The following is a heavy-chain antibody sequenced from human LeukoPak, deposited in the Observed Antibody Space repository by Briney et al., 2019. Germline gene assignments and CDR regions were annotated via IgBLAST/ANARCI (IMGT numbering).Heavy chain of an antibody. Sequence: GASVRVSCKASGGTFSSYAISWVRQAPGQGLEWMGRIIPILGIANYAQKFQGRVTITADKSTSTAYMELSSLRSEDTAVYYCARGGTDFDYWGQGTLVTVSS. CDR1: GGTFSSYA. V-gene: IGHV1-69*04. D-gene: IGHD1-1*01. CDR2: IIPILGIA. CDR3: ARGGTDFDY. J-gene: IGHJ4*02.